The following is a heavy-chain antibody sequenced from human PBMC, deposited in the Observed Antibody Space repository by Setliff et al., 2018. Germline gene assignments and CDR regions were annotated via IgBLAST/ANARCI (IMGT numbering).Heavy chain of an antibody. D-gene: IGHD2-2*01. CDR3: ARVLFHCSSTSCYLDAFDI. J-gene: IGHJ3*02. Sequence: ASEKVSCKASGYTFISYGISWVRQAPGQGLEWMGWISAYNGNTNYAQKLQGRVTMTTDTSTSTAYMELRSLRSDDTAVYYCARVLFHCSSTSCYLDAFDIWGQGTMVTVSS. CDR2: ISAYNGNT. CDR1: GYTFISYG. V-gene: IGHV1-18*01.